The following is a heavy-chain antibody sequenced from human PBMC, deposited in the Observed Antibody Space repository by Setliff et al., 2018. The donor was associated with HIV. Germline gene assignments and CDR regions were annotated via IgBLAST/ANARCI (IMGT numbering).Heavy chain of an antibody. CDR3: AKDAGPYSYVHEYFQH. CDR2: ISSRGGSV. D-gene: IGHD5-18*01. J-gene: IGHJ1*01. Sequence: PGGSLRLSCAASGFTFSTSGMNWVRQAPGKGLEWVSSISSRGGSVYYADSVKGRFTISRDNSKNTLYLQMNSLRAEDTAVYYCAKDAGPYSYVHEYFQHWGQGTLVTVSS. CDR1: GFTFSTSG. V-gene: IGHV3-21*06.